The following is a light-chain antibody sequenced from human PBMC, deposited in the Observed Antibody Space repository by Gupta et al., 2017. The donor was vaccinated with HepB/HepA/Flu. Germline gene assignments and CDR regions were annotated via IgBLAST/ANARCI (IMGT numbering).Light chain of an antibody. CDR3: KQYNTWPRT. CDR2: GAS. Sequence: VMTQSPATLSVSPGERATLSCRASQSVSSNLAWYQQKPGQAPRLLIYGASTRATGIPARFGGSGSGTEFTLTISSLQSEDFAVYYCKQYNTWPRTFGQGTKVEIK. CDR1: QSVSSN. V-gene: IGKV3-15*01. J-gene: IGKJ1*01.